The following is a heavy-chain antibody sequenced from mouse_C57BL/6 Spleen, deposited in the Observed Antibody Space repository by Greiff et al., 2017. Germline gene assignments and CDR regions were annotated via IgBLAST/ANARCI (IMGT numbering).Heavy chain of an antibody. CDR2: IYPGDGDT. J-gene: IGHJ4*01. CDR3: ARSLGRGYYYVMDY. Sequence: QVQLQQSGPELVKPGASVKISCKASGYAFSSSWMNWVKQRPGKGLEWIGRIYPGDGDTNYNGKFKGKATLTADKSSSTAYMQLSSLTSEDSAVYFCARSLGRGYYYVMDYWGQGTSVTVSS. V-gene: IGHV1-82*01. D-gene: IGHD4-1*01. CDR1: GYAFSSSW.